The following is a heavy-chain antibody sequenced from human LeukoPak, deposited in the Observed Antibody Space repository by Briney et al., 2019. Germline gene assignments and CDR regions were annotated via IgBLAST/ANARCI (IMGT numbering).Heavy chain of an antibody. D-gene: IGHD2-15*01. CDR3: ARGAYCSGGSCYGTANKQRGSFGNNWFDP. V-gene: IGHV4-61*02. J-gene: IGHJ5*02. Sequence: SETLSLTCTVSGGSISSGSYYWSWIRQPAGKGLEWIGRIYTSGSTNYNPSLKSRVTISVDTSKNQFSLKLRSVTAADTAVYYCARGAYCSGGSCYGTANKQRGSFGNNWFDPWGQGTLVTVSS. CDR2: IYTSGST. CDR1: GGSISSGSYY.